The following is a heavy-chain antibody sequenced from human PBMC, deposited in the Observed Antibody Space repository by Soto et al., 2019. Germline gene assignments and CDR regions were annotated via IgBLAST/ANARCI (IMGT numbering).Heavy chain of an antibody. CDR2: MSPNSGNT. Sequence: QVQLVQSGADVKKPGASVKVSCKASGYTFTSYDINWVRQATGQGLEWMGWMSPNSGNTGYAQKFQGRVTMTRKTSTSTAYMGLTSLRSEETAVYYCARDNGSQRLAHYYYYGMDVWGQGTTVTVSS. CDR3: ARDNGSQRLAHYYYYGMDV. CDR1: GYTFTSYD. J-gene: IGHJ6*02. D-gene: IGHD6-19*01. V-gene: IGHV1-8*01.